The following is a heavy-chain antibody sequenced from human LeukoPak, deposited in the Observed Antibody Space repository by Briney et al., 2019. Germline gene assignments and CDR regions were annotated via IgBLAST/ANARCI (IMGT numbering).Heavy chain of an antibody. J-gene: IGHJ4*02. CDR3: ARASVSSSFVYWESAYFDF. CDR1: GGTFSSYA. D-gene: IGHD6-6*01. Sequence: ASVKVSCKASGGTFSSYAISWVRQAPGQRLEWMGWINGGSGNTKYSQNFQGRVTITRDTSASTAYMELSSLRSEDTAVYYCARASVSSSFVYWESAYFDFWGQGTLVTVSS. V-gene: IGHV1-3*01. CDR2: INGGSGNT.